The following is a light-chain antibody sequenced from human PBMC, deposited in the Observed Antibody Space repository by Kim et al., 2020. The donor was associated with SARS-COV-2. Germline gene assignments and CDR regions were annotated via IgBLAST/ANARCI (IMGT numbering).Light chain of an antibody. V-gene: IGLV2-11*01. CDR3: CSYAGSYGVV. CDR1: SSDVGGYSY. Sequence: GQSVTISCTGTSSDVGGYSYVSWYQQHPGKAPKLMIYDVSKRPSGVPDRFSGSKSGNTASLTISGLQAEDEADYYCCSYAGSYGVVFGGGTQLTVL. CDR2: DVS. J-gene: IGLJ2*01.